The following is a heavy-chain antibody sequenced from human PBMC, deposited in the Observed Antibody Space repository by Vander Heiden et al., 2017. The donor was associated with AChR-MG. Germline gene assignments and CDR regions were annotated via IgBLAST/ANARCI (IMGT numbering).Heavy chain of an antibody. D-gene: IGHD6-19*01. CDR1: GFTFTDYY. CDR3: ARDLLLPGIAVAGFGY. Sequence: QVQLVESGGGLVQPGGSLRLSCAASGFTFTDYYMSGIRQAPGKGLEWVSDISSSGSTIYYADSVKGRFTISRDNAKNSLYLQMNSLRAEDTAVYYCARDLLLPGIAVAGFGYWGQGTLVTVSS. J-gene: IGHJ4*02. V-gene: IGHV3-11*01. CDR2: ISSSGSTI.